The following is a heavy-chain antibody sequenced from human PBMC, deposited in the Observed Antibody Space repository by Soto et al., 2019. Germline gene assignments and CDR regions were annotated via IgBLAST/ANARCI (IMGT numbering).Heavy chain of an antibody. V-gene: IGHV5-51*01. J-gene: IGHJ6*02. CDR2: IYPGDSDT. D-gene: IGHD6-13*01. CDR1: GYSFTSYW. CDR3: ARTSAGGKYYYGMDV. Sequence: PGESLKISCKGSGYSFTSYWIGWVRQMPGKGLEWMGIIYPGDSDTRYSPSFQGQVTISADKSISTAYLQWSSLKASDTAMYYCARTSAGGKYYYGMDVWGQGTTVTVPS.